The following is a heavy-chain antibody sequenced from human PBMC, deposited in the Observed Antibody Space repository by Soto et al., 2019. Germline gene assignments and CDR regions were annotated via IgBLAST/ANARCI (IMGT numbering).Heavy chain of an antibody. Sequence: QVQLVQSGGEVKKPGASVMVSCKASGYTFSSYGINWVRQAPGQGLEWLGWISPYDGNTKYAQILQGRVSMTTDTSTKTAYMEVRSLRSDDTAVYYCARGGYYDSSGSRNYHYYGMNVW. D-gene: IGHD3-22*01. CDR1: GYTFSSYG. CDR3: ARGGYYDSSGSRNYHYYGMNV. V-gene: IGHV1-18*01. CDR2: ISPYDGNT. J-gene: IGHJ6*01.